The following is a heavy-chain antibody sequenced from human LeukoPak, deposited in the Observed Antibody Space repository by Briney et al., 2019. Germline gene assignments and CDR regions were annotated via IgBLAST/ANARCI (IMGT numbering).Heavy chain of an antibody. CDR1: GGSISSSNW. CDR3: AKQDGSGTLNWFDP. CDR2: IYHSGST. Sequence: SGTLSLTCAVSGGSISSSNWWSWVRQPPGKGLEWIGEIYHSGSTNYNPSLKSRVTISVDRSKNQFSLKLSSVTAADTAVYYCAKQDGSGTLNWFDPWGQGTLVTVSS. D-gene: IGHD3-10*01. V-gene: IGHV4-4*02. J-gene: IGHJ5*02.